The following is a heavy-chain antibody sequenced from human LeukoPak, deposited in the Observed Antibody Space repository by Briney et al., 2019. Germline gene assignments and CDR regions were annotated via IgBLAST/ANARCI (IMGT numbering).Heavy chain of an antibody. CDR1: GFTFSSYA. CDR3: AKDPRRWELGDY. V-gene: IGHV3-23*01. J-gene: IGHJ4*02. D-gene: IGHD1-26*01. Sequence: PGGSLRLSCAASGFTFSSYAMSWVRQAPGEGLEWVSAISGSGGSTYYADSVKGRFTISRDNSKNTLYLQMNSLRAEDTAVYYCAKDPRRWELGDYWGQGTLVTVSS. CDR2: ISGSGGST.